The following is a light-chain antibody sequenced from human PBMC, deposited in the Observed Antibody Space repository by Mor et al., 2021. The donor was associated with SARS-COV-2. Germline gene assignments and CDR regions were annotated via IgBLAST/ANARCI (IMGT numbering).Light chain of an antibody. Sequence: QQYPGTAPKLIIYEVTKRPSGVSDRFSGSKSGNTASLTISELQADDEADYYCYSYAGKNTFVFGTGTKVTVL. CDR3: YSYAGKNTFV. J-gene: IGLJ1*01. CDR2: EVT. V-gene: IGLV2-23*02.